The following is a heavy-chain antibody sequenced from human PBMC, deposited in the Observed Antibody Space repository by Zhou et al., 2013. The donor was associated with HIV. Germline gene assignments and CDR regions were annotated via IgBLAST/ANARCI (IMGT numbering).Heavy chain of an antibody. CDR2: IYTSGST. D-gene: IGHD4-17*01. CDR3: ARDWIYGDYYYYYSGRR. V-gene: IGHV4-4*07. CDR1: GGSISSYY. Sequence: QVQLQESGPGLVKPSETLSLTCTVSGGSISSYYWSWIRQPAGKGLEWIGRIYTSGSTNYNPSLKSRVTMSVDTSKNQFXLKLDSVTAADTAVYYCARDWIYGDYYYYYSGRRGDKGTTVHRLL. J-gene: IGHJ6*03.